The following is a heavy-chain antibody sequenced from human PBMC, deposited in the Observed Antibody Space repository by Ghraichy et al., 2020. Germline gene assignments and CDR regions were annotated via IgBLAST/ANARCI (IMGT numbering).Heavy chain of an antibody. J-gene: IGHJ4*02. V-gene: IGHV1-2*02. D-gene: IGHD6-19*01. CDR2: LSPNSGAT. CDR3: ARDAGGARGTGWYFPRDY. CDR1: GYTFTGYY. Sequence: ASVKVSCKASGYTFTGYYMHWVRQAPGQGLEWLGWLSPNSGATNYAPKFQGRVTLTRDTSISTAYMELSSLIFDDTAVYYCARDAGGARGTGWYFPRDYWGQGSLVTVSS.